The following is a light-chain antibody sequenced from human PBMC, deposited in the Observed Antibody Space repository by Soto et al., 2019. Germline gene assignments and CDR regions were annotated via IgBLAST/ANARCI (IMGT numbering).Light chain of an antibody. CDR2: EVS. J-gene: IGLJ1*01. Sequence: QTVLAPPASVSGSPCQLTSISYTGTSRDVGVENPVAMYQQRPSKAPKLLIYEVSNRPSGVSNSSSGSKSGNTASLTISVLQSEDKADYYCSSYTGISAQVFVTATKSTV. CDR3: SSYTGISAQV. V-gene: IGLV2-14*01. CDR1: SRDVGVENP.